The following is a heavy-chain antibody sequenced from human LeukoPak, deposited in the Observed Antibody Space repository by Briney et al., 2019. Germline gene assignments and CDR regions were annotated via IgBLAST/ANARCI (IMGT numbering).Heavy chain of an antibody. V-gene: IGHV1-2*02. D-gene: IGHD6-13*01. CDR2: INPNSGGT. J-gene: IGHJ4*02. Sequence: GASVKVSCKASGYTFTGYYMHWVRQAPGQGLEWMGWINPNSGGTNYAQKFQGRVTMTRDTSISTAYMELSRLRSDDTAAYYCARHKANSSWINFDYWGQGTLVTVSS. CDR3: ARHKANSSWINFDY. CDR1: GYTFTGYY.